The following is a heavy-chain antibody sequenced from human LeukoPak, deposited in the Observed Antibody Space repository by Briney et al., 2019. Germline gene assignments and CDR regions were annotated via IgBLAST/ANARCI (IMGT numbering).Heavy chain of an antibody. D-gene: IGHD3-22*01. Sequence: GESLKISCKGSGYGFTSYWIGWVRQMPGKGLEWMGIIYPGDSDTRYSPSFQGQVTISADKSISTAYLQWSSLKASDTAVYYCARHASYYDSSGPDNWFDPWGQGTLVTVSS. J-gene: IGHJ5*02. V-gene: IGHV5-51*01. CDR2: IYPGDSDT. CDR1: GYGFTSYW. CDR3: ARHASYYDSSGPDNWFDP.